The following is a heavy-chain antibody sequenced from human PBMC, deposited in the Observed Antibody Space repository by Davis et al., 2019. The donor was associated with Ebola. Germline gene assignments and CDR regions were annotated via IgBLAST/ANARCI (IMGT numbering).Heavy chain of an antibody. V-gene: IGHV4-61*09. D-gene: IGHD3-22*01. CDR1: GDSISSGSYY. Sequence: SETLSLTCTVSGDSISSGSYYWAWIRQPAGKGLEWIGHIYSSGSTKYNPSLESRVTISLDTSKNQFSLRLNSVTAADTAIYFCARDRRDSSAYGFWGQGTLVTVSS. CDR2: IYSSGST. J-gene: IGHJ4*02. CDR3: ARDRRDSSAYGF.